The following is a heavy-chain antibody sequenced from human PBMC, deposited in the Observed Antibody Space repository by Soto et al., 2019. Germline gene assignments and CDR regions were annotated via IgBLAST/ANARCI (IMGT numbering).Heavy chain of an antibody. CDR3: NNSGGGY. V-gene: IGHV3-15*01. D-gene: IGHD2-15*01. CDR1: GFTFSNAW. CDR2: IKSKNEDETT. Sequence: PGGSLRLSCAASGFTFSNAWMSWVRQASGKGLEWVGRIKSKNEDETTDYAAPVKGRFIISRDDSENTLYLQMNSLKTEDTAVYSSNNSGGGYCGQGTLVTVSS. J-gene: IGHJ4*02.